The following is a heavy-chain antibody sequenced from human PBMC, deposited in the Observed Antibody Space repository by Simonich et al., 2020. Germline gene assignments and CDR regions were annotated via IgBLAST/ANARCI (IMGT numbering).Heavy chain of an antibody. CDR1: GFTFSSYS. V-gene: IGHV3-21*01. CDR2: ISSSSSYI. Sequence: EVQLVESGGGLVKPGGSLRLSCAASGFTFSSYSMNWVRQAPGKGLEWVSSISSSSSYIYYADSVQGRFTISSDNAKDSLYLQMNGLRAEDTAVYYCARWIAVAGTGAYGMDVWGQGTTVTVSS. J-gene: IGHJ6*02. D-gene: IGHD6-19*01. CDR3: ARWIAVAGTGAYGMDV.